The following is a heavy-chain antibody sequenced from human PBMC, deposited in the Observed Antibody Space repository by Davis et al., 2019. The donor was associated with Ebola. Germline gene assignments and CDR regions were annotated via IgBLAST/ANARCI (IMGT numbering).Heavy chain of an antibody. V-gene: IGHV4-59*12. D-gene: IGHD3-9*01. J-gene: IGHJ4*02. CDR1: GGSISSYY. Sequence: PSETLSLTCTVSGGSISSYYWSWIRQPPGKGLEWIGYIYYSGSTNYNPSLKSRVTISVDTSKNQFSLKLSSVTAADTAVYYCARERGLRYFDWLPRDYWGQGTLVTVSS. CDR3: ARERGLRYFDWLPRDY. CDR2: IYYSGST.